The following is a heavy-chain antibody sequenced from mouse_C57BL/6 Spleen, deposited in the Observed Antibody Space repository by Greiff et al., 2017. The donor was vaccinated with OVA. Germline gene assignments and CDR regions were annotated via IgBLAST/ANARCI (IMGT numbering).Heavy chain of an antibody. CDR1: GYAFSRSW. D-gene: IGHD2-3*01. CDR3: ARADKPFDGYSYAMDY. J-gene: IGHJ4*01. CDR2: IYPGDGDT. Sequence: QVQLQQSGPELVKPGASVKISCKASGYAFSRSWMNWVKQRPGKGLEWIGRIYPGDGDTNYNGKFKGKATLTADKSSSTAYMQRSSLTSADSAVYFGARADKPFDGYSYAMDYWGQGTSVTVAS. V-gene: IGHV1-82*01.